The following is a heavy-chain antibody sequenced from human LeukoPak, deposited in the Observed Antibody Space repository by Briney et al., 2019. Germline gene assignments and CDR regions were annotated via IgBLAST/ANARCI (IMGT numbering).Heavy chain of an antibody. CDR1: GGSFSGYY. CDR3: AREAAAGTGYYDY. V-gene: IGHV4-59*01. J-gene: IGHJ4*02. D-gene: IGHD6-13*01. Sequence: SETLSLTCAVYGGSFSGYYWSWIRQPPGKGLEWIGYIYYSGSTNYNPSLKSRVTISVGTSKNQFSLKLSSVTAADTAVYYCAREAAAGTGYYDYWGQGTLVTVSS. CDR2: IYYSGST.